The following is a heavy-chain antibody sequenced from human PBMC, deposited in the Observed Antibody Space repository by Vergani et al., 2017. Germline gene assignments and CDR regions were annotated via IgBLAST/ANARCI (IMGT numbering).Heavy chain of an antibody. CDR1: GFTFSSYG. D-gene: IGHD3-9*01. J-gene: IGHJ6*02. CDR2: ISYDGSNK. CDR3: EKDGPYLTGYSHGMDV. Sequence: QVQLVESGGGVVQPGRSLRLSCAASGFTFSSYGMHWVRQAPGKGLEWVAVISYDGSNKYYADSVKARFTISRDNSKNTLYLQMNSLRAEDTAVYYCEKDGPYLTGYSHGMDVWGQGTTVTVSS. V-gene: IGHV3-30*18.